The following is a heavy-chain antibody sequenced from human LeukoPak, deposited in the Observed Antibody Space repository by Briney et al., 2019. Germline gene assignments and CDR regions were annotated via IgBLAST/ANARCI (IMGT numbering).Heavy chain of an antibody. Sequence: GGSLRLSCAASGFTFSSYSMNWVRQAPGKGLEWVSSISSSSSYIYYADSVKGRFTISGDNAKNSLYLQMNSLRAEDTAVYYCARIGYCSSTSCYPNDYWGQGTLVTVSS. J-gene: IGHJ4*02. CDR3: ARIGYCSSTSCYPNDY. D-gene: IGHD2-2*01. V-gene: IGHV3-21*01. CDR2: ISSSSSYI. CDR1: GFTFSSYS.